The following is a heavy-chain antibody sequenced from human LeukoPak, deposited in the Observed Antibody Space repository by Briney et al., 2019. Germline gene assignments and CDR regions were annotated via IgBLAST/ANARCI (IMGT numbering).Heavy chain of an antibody. V-gene: IGHV4-30-2*01. CDR1: GVSIIIGGYS. CDR3: AGLTTTAWYFDL. Sequence: SETLSLTCAVSGVSIIIGGYSWSWIRQPPGKGLEWIGYIYHSGSTYYNPSLKSRVTMSLDRSKNQFSLKVSSVTAADTAVYYCAGLTTTAWYFDLWGRGTLVTVSS. J-gene: IGHJ2*01. D-gene: IGHD1-26*01. CDR2: IYHSGST.